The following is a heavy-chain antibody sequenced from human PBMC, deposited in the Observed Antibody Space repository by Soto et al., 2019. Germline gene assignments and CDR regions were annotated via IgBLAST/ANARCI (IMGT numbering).Heavy chain of an antibody. CDR2: ISPMFGKA. Sequence: QVQLVQSGAEVKRPGSSVKVSCKASGGTFNNYAINWVRQAPVQGLEWMGDISPMFGKANYAQKFQGRVKITADDSTATAYLELSSLRSEDTALYYCAREVEVHTPVFGFWGQGSLVTVSS. CDR1: GGTFNNYA. CDR3: AREVEVHTPVFGF. D-gene: IGHD2-2*01. J-gene: IGHJ4*02. V-gene: IGHV1-69*01.